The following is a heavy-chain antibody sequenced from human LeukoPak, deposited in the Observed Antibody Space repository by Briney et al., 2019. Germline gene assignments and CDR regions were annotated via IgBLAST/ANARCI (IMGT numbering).Heavy chain of an antibody. V-gene: IGHV3-48*03. CDR3: ARTKEMATISYFDS. J-gene: IGHJ4*02. CDR1: GFTFSSCA. D-gene: IGHD5-24*01. Sequence: GGSLRLSCAASGFTFSSCAMNWVRQAPGKGLEWVSYIDSSGSTIHYADSVKGRFTISRDNAKNSLYLQMNSLRAEDTAVYYCARTKEMATISYFDSWGQGTLVTVSS. CDR2: IDSSGSTI.